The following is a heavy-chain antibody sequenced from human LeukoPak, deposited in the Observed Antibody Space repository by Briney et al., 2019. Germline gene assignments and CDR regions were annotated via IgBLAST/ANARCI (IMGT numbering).Heavy chain of an antibody. D-gene: IGHD3-10*01. V-gene: IGHV3-48*01. CDR2: ISSGSTTI. J-gene: IGHJ4*02. CDR3: ARNPYNSGRYHFDL. CDR1: GFTFSIYG. Sequence: PGGSLRLSCAASGFTFSIYGMNWVRQAPGKGLEWISYISSGSTTIYYADSVKGRFTISRYNAKNSLYLQMNSLTAEDAAVYYCARNPYNSGRYHFDLWGQGTLVTVSS.